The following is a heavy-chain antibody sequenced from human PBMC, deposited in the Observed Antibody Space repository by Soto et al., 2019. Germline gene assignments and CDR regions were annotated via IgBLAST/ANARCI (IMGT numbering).Heavy chain of an antibody. CDR1: GGSFSGYY. CDR3: ARAGYDSSGYYPTRYYFDY. V-gene: IGHV4-34*01. Sequence: PSETLSLTCAVYGGSFSGYYGSWIRQPPGKGLEWIGEINHSGSNNYNPSLKSRVTISVDTSKNQFSLKLSSVTAADTAVYYCARAGYDSSGYYPTRYYFDYWGQGTLVTVSS. J-gene: IGHJ4*02. D-gene: IGHD3-22*01. CDR2: INHSGSN.